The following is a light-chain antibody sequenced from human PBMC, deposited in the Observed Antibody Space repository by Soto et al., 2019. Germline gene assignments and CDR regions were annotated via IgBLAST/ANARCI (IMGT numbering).Light chain of an antibody. Sequence: QSVLTQPPSVSAAPGQKVTVSCSGSSSNIGNNYVSRYQQLPGTAPKPLIFDNNKRPSGIPDRFSGSKSGTSATLGITGLQTGDEADYYCGTWDSSLRVYVFGTGTKVTVL. CDR2: DNN. CDR3: GTWDSSLRVYV. CDR1: SSNIGNNY. J-gene: IGLJ1*01. V-gene: IGLV1-51*01.